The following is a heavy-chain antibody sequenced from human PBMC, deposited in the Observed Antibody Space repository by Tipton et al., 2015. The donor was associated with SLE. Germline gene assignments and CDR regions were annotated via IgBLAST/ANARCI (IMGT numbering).Heavy chain of an antibody. J-gene: IGHJ4*02. CDR2: IQFSGST. V-gene: IGHV5-51*06. Sequence: QSGAEVKKPGESLKISCKGSGYSFTSYWIGWVRQMPGKGLEWIGDIQFSGSTYYNPSLKSRVSISVDTSKNEFSLMLNSVTAADTAVYYCSEGYYFDYWGLGTLVTVSS. CDR1: GYSFTSYW. CDR3: SEGYYFDY.